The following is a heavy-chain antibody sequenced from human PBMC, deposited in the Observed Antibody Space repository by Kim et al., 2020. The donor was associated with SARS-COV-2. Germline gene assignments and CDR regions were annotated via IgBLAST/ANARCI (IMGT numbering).Heavy chain of an antibody. CDR3: ARQRYSSGWYWSYFDY. V-gene: IGHV4-39*01. J-gene: IGHJ4*02. Sequence: LKIRVPISVDTSKNQFSLKLSSVTAADTAVYYCARQRYSSGWYWSYFDYWGQGTLVTVSS. D-gene: IGHD6-19*01.